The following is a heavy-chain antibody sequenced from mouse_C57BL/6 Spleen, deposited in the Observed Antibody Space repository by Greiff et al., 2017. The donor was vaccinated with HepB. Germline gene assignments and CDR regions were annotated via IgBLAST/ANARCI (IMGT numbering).Heavy chain of an antibody. CDR1: VYTFTSSW. CDR2: IYPGNSDT. J-gene: IGHJ2*01. V-gene: IGHV1-5*01. D-gene: IGHD2-3*01. Sequence: VLLQPSGTVLARPGSSVKMSCKTSVYTFTSSWMHWVQQRPGQGLEWIGAIYPGNSDTSYNQKFKGKAKLTAVTSASTDYMELSRLTNEDSAVYYCTRGEREFYDGYDYFVYGGQGTTLTVSS. CDR3: TRGEREFYDGYDYFVY.